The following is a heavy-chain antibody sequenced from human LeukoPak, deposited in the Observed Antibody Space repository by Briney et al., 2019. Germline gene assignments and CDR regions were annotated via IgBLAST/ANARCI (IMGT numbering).Heavy chain of an antibody. CDR2: FSGVGGST. Sequence: GGSLRLSVAASGFTFSNYARTGFGRAPGKGLGGFSAFSGVGGSTYYADSVKGRFTISRDNSKNTLYLQMNSLRAEDTAVYYCAKVRNYYDSSGYSYYFDYWGQGTLVTVSS. V-gene: IGHV3-23*01. CDR1: GFTFSNYA. J-gene: IGHJ4*02. D-gene: IGHD3-22*01. CDR3: AKVRNYYDSSGYSYYFDY.